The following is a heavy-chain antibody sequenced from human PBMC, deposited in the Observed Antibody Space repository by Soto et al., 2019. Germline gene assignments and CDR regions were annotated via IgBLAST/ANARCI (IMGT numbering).Heavy chain of an antibody. CDR2: IYNGGGT. J-gene: IGHJ4*02. V-gene: IGHV3-53*02. CDR1: GFTVSGNY. CDR3: ASTRGSSYDY. Sequence: EVQLVETGGGLIQPGGFLRLSCAASGFTVSGNYMSWVRQAPGKGLEWVSVIYNGGGTYYADSVKGRFTISRDNAKNTLYLQLNSLRAEDTAVYYCASTRGSSYDYGGQGTLVTVSS. D-gene: IGHD6-6*01.